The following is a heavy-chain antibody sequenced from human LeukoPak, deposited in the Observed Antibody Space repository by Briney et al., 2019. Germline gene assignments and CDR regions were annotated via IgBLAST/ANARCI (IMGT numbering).Heavy chain of an antibody. V-gene: IGHV1-2*02. Sequence: ASVKVSCKASGYTFTGYYMHWVRQAPGQGLEWMGWINPNSGGTNYAQKFQGRVTMTRDTSISTAYMELSRLRSDDTAVYYCARVYYDFWSGYYSSGFDYWGQGTLVTVSS. J-gene: IGHJ4*02. CDR1: GYTFTGYY. CDR2: INPNSGGT. CDR3: ARVYYDFWSGYYSSGFDY. D-gene: IGHD3-3*01.